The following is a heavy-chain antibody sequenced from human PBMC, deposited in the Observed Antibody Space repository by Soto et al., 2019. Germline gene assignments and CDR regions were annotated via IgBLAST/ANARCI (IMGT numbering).Heavy chain of an antibody. V-gene: IGHV1-69*13. Sequence: SVKVSCKASGGTFSSYAISWVRQAPGQGLEWMGGIIPHFGTANYAKKYKGRVTITADEYTSTADMELSSLRSEETAVYYRARDPEGGGYWGQGTLVTVSS. CDR1: GGTFSSYA. J-gene: IGHJ4*02. CDR2: IIPHFGTA. D-gene: IGHD3-16*01. CDR3: ARDPEGGGY.